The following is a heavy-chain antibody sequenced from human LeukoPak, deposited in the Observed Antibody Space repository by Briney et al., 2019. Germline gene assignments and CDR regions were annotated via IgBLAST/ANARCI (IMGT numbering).Heavy chain of an antibody. Sequence: SETLSLTCTVSGGSISSSSSYWGWLRQPPGKRLEWIGTISYSGSTYYNPSLKSRATISVDTSKKQFSLKLRSVTAADTAVYYCARQGHYYETSGYYDAVDYWGQGTRVTVSS. CDR3: ARQGHYYETSGYYDAVDY. CDR2: ISYSGST. D-gene: IGHD3-22*01. J-gene: IGHJ4*02. CDR1: GGSISSSSSY. V-gene: IGHV4-39*01.